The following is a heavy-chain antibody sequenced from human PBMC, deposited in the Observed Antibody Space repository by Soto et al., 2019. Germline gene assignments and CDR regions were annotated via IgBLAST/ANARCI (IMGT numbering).Heavy chain of an antibody. CDR3: ARVWDCSGGSCYSYNWFDP. D-gene: IGHD2-15*01. CDR1: GGTFSSYT. CDR2: IIPILGIA. J-gene: IGHJ5*02. V-gene: IGHV1-69*02. Sequence: SVKVSCKASGGTFSSYTISWVRQAPGQGLEWMGRIIPILGIANYAQKFQGRVTITADKSTSTAYMELSSLRSEDTAVYYCARVWDCSGGSCYSYNWFDPWGQGTLVTVSS.